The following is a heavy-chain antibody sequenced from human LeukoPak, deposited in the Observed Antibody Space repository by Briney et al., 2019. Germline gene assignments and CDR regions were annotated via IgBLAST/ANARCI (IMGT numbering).Heavy chain of an antibody. J-gene: IGHJ6*02. CDR1: GGSISSYY. CDR2: IYYSGST. CDR3: ARQWSGSYYYYGMDV. V-gene: IGHV4-59*08. Sequence: SETLSLTCSVSGGSISSYYWSWIRQPPGKGLEWIGYIYYSGSTNYNPSLKSRVTISVDTSKNQFSPKLSSVTAADTAVYYCARQWSGSYYYYGMDVWGQGTTVTVSS. D-gene: IGHD3-3*01.